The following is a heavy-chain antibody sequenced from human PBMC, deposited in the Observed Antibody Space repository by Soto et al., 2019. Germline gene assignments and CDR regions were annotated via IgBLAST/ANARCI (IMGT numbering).Heavy chain of an antibody. V-gene: IGHV4-39*01. Sequence: PSETLSLTCTVSGGSISSSSYYWGWIRQPPGKGLEWIGSIYYSGSTYYNPSLKSRVTISVDTSKNQFSLKLSSVTAADTAVYYCARRPRGEYFDYWGQGTLVTVSS. CDR1: GGSISSSSYY. J-gene: IGHJ4*02. D-gene: IGHD3-10*01. CDR3: ARRPRGEYFDY. CDR2: IYYSGST.